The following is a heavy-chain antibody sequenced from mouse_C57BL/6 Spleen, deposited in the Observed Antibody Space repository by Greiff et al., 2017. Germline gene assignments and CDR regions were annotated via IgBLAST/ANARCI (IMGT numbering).Heavy chain of an antibody. CDR3: AGASNSYAMDN. CDR1: GYTFTSYW. J-gene: IGHJ4*01. CDR2: IDPSDSYT. V-gene: IGHV1-59*01. Sequence: VQLQQSGAELVRPGASVKLSCKASGYTFTSYWMHWVKQRPGHGLEWIGVIDPSDSYTNYNQKFKGKATLTVNKSSSTAYMQLSSLTSEDSAVYDVAGASNSYAMDNGGQGTSVTVSS. D-gene: IGHD2-5*01.